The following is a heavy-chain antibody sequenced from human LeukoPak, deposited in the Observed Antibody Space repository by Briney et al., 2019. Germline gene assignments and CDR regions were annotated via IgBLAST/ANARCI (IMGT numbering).Heavy chain of an antibody. Sequence: ASVKVSCKASGYTFTSYDINWVRQATGQGLEWMGWMNPNSGNTGYAQKFQGRVTMTRNTSISTAYMELSSLRSEDTAVYYCAADIVVVITTAPSFDYWGQGTLVTVSS. CDR1: GYTFTSYD. CDR2: MNPNSGNT. J-gene: IGHJ4*02. V-gene: IGHV1-8*01. CDR3: AADIVVVITTAPSFDY. D-gene: IGHD3-22*01.